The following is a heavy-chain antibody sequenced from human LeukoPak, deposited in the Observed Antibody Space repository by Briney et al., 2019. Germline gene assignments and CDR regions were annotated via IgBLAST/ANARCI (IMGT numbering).Heavy chain of an antibody. J-gene: IGHJ4*02. Sequence: PSETLSLTCTVSGGSISTYYWSWIRQPPGKGLEWIGYIFNTGSTNFNPSLKSRVTISVDTSKSQFSLKVNSVTAADTAVYYCARVLVTTVTGAFDYWGQGTLVTVSS. CDR2: IFNTGST. D-gene: IGHD4-17*01. V-gene: IGHV4-59*01. CDR1: GGSISTYY. CDR3: ARVLVTTVTGAFDY.